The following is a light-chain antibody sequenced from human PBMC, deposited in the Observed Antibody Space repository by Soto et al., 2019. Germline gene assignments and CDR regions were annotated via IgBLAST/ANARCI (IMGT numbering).Light chain of an antibody. J-gene: IGKJ5*01. CDR1: PILVHSDGIAY. V-gene: IGKV2-30*02. Sequence: DVAMTHSPLSMPATLGHPASISCRLNPILVHSDGIAYFSWFQQRPGRSPRSXIYKVSNRDSGVPDRFSGSGSGTDFALKISRVEAEDVGVYYCMKGTHWPCTCGQGTRLEIK. CDR3: MKGTHWPCT. CDR2: KVS.